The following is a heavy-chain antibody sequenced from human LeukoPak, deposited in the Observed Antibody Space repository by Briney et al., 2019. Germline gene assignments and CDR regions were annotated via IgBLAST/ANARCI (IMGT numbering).Heavy chain of an antibody. CDR1: GFTFSSYA. D-gene: IGHD3-10*01. V-gene: IGHV3-23*01. Sequence: GGSLRLSCAASGFTFSSYAMSWVRQAPGKGLEWVSAISGSGGSTYYADSVKGRFTISRDNSENTLYLQMNSLRAEDTAVYYCAKGITAGIRGNYFDYWGQGTLVTVSS. J-gene: IGHJ4*02. CDR3: AKGITAGIRGNYFDY. CDR2: ISGSGGST.